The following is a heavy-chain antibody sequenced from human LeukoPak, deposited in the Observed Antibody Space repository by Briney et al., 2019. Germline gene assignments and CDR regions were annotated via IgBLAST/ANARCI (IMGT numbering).Heavy chain of an antibody. J-gene: IGHJ6*02. CDR1: GGSISSYY. D-gene: IGHD2-15*01. Sequence: SETLSLTCTVSGGSISSYYWSWIRQPPGKGLEWIGYIYYSGSTNYNPSLKSRVTISVDTSKNQFSLKLSSVTAADTAVYYCARGRCSGGSCYSAYSYYYYYGMDVWGQGTTVTVSS. V-gene: IGHV4-59*12. CDR3: ARGRCSGGSCYSAYSYYYYYGMDV. CDR2: IYYSGST.